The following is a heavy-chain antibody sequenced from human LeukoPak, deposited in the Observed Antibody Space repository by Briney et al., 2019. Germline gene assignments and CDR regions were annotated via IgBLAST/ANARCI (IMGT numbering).Heavy chain of an antibody. J-gene: IGHJ4*02. CDR2: ISTSGSII. CDR1: GFTFSSYE. CDR3: ARGRIYFDY. V-gene: IGHV3-48*03. Sequence: GRSLRLSCAASGFTFSSYEIHWVRQAPGKGLEWVSYISTSGSIINYADSVKGRFTISRDNAKNSLYLQMNSLTAEDTALYYCARGRIYFDYWGQGTLVTVSS.